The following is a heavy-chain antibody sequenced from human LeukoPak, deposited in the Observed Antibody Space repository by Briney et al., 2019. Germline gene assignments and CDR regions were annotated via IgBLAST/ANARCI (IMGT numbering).Heavy chain of an antibody. CDR1: GFTFRSYA. Sequence: GGSLRLSHAASGFTFRSYAICWVRQAPGKGLEGVSDISGSGGSTYYADSVKGRFAISRDNSKNTLYLQMNSLRAEDTAVYYCAKRVERYDIHLWGHDRQVSVSS. CDR2: ISGSGGST. J-gene: IGHJ1*01. CDR3: AKRVERYDIHL. D-gene: IGHD3-9*01. V-gene: IGHV3-23*01.